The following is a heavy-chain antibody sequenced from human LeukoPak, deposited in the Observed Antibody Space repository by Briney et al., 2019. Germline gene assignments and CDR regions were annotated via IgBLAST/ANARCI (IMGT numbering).Heavy chain of an antibody. Sequence: AGGSLRLSCAASGSTFSSYAMHWVRQAPGKGLEWVAVISYDGSNKYYADSVKGRFTISRDNSKNTLYLQMNSLRAEDTAVYYCAREDTAMVGYFDYWGQGTLVTVSS. CDR2: ISYDGSNK. J-gene: IGHJ4*02. CDR3: AREDTAMVGYFDY. V-gene: IGHV3-30*04. D-gene: IGHD5-18*01. CDR1: GSTFSSYA.